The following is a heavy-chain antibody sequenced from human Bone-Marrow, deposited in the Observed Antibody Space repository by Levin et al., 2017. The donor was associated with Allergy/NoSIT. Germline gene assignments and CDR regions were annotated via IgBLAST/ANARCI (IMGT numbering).Heavy chain of an antibody. CDR3: ASGTRGRAHWYFDL. V-gene: IGHV4-59*01. Sequence: SETLSLTCAVSGGSISGNYYSWIRQPPGKGLEWLGYIFATGSPHYNPSLKSRATIRLDTSKNQVSLNLRSVTAADTAVYYCASGTRGRAHWYFDLWGRGTLVTVSS. D-gene: IGHD3-10*01. CDR2: IFATGSP. J-gene: IGHJ2*01. CDR1: GGSISGNY.